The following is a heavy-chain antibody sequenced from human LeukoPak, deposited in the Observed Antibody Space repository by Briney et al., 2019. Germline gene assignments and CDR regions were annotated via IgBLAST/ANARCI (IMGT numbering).Heavy chain of an antibody. CDR2: ISAYNGNT. Sequence: ASVKVSCKASGYTFTSYGISWVRQAPGQGLEWMGWISAYNGNTNYAQKLQGRVTMTTDTSTSTAYMVLRSLRSDDTAVYYCARDRELWFGELYYYFDYWGQGTLVTVSS. V-gene: IGHV1-18*04. CDR3: ARDRELWFGELYYYFDY. J-gene: IGHJ4*02. D-gene: IGHD3-10*01. CDR1: GYTFTSYG.